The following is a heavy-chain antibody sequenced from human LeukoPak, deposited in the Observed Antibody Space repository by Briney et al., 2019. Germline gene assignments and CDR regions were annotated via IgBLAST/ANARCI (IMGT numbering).Heavy chain of an antibody. D-gene: IGHD2-15*01. CDR1: GFTFSSYW. J-gene: IGHJ4*02. V-gene: IGHV3-7*03. Sequence: GGSLRLSCAASGFTFSSYWMSWVRQAPGKGLEWVANIKQDGSEKYYVDSVKGRFTISRDNAKNSLYLQMNSRRAEDTAVYYCARDQDYSYFDYWGQGTLVTVSS. CDR2: IKQDGSEK. CDR3: ARDQDYSYFDY.